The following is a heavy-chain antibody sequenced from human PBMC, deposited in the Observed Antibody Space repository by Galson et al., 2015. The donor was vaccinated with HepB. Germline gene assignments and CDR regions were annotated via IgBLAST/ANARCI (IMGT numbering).Heavy chain of an antibody. CDR3: AKDANRREDYYDSSGYGGLSTPHI. J-gene: IGHJ4*02. CDR2: ISSSSSYI. V-gene: IGHV3-21*01. D-gene: IGHD3-22*01. Sequence: SLRLSCAASGFTFSSYSMNWVRQAPGKGLEWVSSISSSSSYIYYADSVKGRFTISRDNAKNSLYLQMNSLRAEDTAVYYCAKDANRREDYYDSSGYGGLSTPHIWGQGTLVTVSS. CDR1: GFTFSSYS.